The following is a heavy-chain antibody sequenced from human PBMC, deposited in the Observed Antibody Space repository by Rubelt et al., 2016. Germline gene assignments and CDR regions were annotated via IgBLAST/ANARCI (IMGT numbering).Heavy chain of an antibody. V-gene: IGHV1-69*04. CDR3: ARDGYNDIWGFFDY. J-gene: IGHJ4*02. D-gene: IGHD5-24*01. CDR1: GGTFSSYA. Sequence: QVQLVQSGAEVKKPGSSVKVSCKASGGTFSSYAISWVRQAPGQGLEWMGRIIPILGIANYAQKLQGRVTITADKSTSTAYMELSSLRSEDTAVYYCARDGYNDIWGFFDYWGQGTLVTVSS. CDR2: IIPILGIA.